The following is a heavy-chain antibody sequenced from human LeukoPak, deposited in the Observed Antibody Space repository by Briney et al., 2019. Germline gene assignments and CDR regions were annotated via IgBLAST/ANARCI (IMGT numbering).Heavy chain of an antibody. CDR1: GFSFGSYA. J-gene: IGHJ3*02. CDR3: AKSRSVEDGFDI. V-gene: IGHV3-23*01. D-gene: IGHD6-19*01. Sequence: GGSLRLSCAASGFSFGSYAMSWVRQAPGKGLEWVSAVRGNGYDTYYANSVKGRFTISRDSSKNTLYLQMNGLRADDTAVYHRAKSRSVEDGFDIWGHGTMVTVSS. CDR2: VRGNGYDT.